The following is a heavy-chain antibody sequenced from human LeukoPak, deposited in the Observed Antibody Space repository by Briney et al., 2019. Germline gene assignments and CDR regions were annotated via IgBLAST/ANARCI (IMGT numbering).Heavy chain of an antibody. CDR1: GYTLTGYY. V-gene: IGHV1-2*02. Sequence: ASVKVSCKASGYTLTGYYMHWVRQAPGQGLEWMGWINPNSGGTNYAQKFQGRVTMTRDTSISTAYMELSRLRSDDTAVYYCARVGDSSGYYVWYFDYWGQGTLVTVSS. D-gene: IGHD3-22*01. CDR3: ARVGDSSGYYVWYFDY. CDR2: INPNSGGT. J-gene: IGHJ4*02.